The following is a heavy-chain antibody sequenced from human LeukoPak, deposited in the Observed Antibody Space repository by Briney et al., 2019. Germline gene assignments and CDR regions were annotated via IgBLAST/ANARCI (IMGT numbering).Heavy chain of an antibody. Sequence: GGSLRLSCAASGFTFSSYGMHWVRQAPGKGLEWVAVISYDGSNKYYADSVKGRFTISRDNSKNTLYLQMNSLRAEDTAVYYCAKDGQGFTAEYFQHWGQGTLVTVSS. CDR3: AKDGQGFTAEYFQH. CDR1: GFTFSSYG. J-gene: IGHJ1*01. V-gene: IGHV3-30*18. D-gene: IGHD3-3*01. CDR2: ISYDGSNK.